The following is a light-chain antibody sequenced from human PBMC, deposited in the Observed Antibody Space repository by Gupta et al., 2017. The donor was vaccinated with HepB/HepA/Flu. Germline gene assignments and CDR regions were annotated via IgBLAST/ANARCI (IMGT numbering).Light chain of an antibody. CDR1: QSISSY. CDR3: QQRSNGTLT. Sequence: DIVLTQSPVTLSLSPGDRATLSCRASQSISSYLAWYQQRPGQAPRLRIYNATNRATGSPARCSGRRSGTDVTLTIRSVEPEDFAGYYCQQRSNGTLTFGGGTKVEIK. CDR2: NAT. J-gene: IGKJ4*01. V-gene: IGKV3-11*01.